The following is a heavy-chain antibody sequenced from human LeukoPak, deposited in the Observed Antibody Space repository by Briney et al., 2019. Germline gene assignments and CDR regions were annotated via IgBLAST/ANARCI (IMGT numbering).Heavy chain of an antibody. Sequence: ASVKVSCKASGYTFTSYGISWVRRAPGQGLEWMGWISAYNSNTNYAQKLQGRVTMTTDTSTSTAYMELRSLRSDDTAVYYCARDTDYGDYPYYYYMDVWGKGTTVTVSS. CDR3: ARDTDYGDYPYYYYMDV. V-gene: IGHV1-18*01. D-gene: IGHD4-17*01. CDR2: ISAYNSNT. J-gene: IGHJ6*03. CDR1: GYTFTSYG.